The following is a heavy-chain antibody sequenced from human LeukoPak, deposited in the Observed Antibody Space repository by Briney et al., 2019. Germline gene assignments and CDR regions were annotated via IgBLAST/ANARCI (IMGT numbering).Heavy chain of an antibody. CDR1: GYTFTSYG. V-gene: IGHV1-69*13. J-gene: IGHJ5*02. D-gene: IGHD3-10*01. CDR3: ARALAVRGVIDWFDP. CDR2: IIPIFGTA. Sequence: ASVKVSCKASGYTFTSYGISWVRQAPGQGLEWMGGIIPIFGTANYAQKFQGRVTITADESTSTAYMELSSLRSEDTAVYYCARALAVRGVIDWFDPWGQGTLVTVSS.